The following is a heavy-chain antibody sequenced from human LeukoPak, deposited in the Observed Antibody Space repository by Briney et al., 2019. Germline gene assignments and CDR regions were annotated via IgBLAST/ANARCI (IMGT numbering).Heavy chain of an antibody. V-gene: IGHV3-33*01. CDR3: ARDAYADRYNCFGP. J-gene: IGHJ5*02. Sequence: PGGSLRLSCSASGFTFSSYGMHWVRQAPGKGLEWVAVIWYDGSNKYYADSVKGRFTISRDNSKNTLYLQMNSLRAEDTAVYYWARDAYADRYNCFGPWGQGTQVSVSS. CDR2: IWYDGSNK. D-gene: IGHD2-2*01. CDR1: GFTFSSYG.